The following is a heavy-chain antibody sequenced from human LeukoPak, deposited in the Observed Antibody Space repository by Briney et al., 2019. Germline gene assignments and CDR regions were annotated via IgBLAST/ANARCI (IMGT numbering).Heavy chain of an antibody. CDR2: IYYSGST. D-gene: IGHD3-3*01. CDR1: GFTFSSYA. J-gene: IGHJ6*03. CDR3: ARENASDDFWSGYYYYYMDV. V-gene: IGHV4-59*01. Sequence: AGGSLRLSCAASGFTFSSYAMSWIRQPPGKGLEWIGYIYYSGSTNYNPSLKSRVTISVDTSKNQFSLKLSSVTAADTAVYYCARENASDDFWSGYYYYYMDVWGKGTTVTVSS.